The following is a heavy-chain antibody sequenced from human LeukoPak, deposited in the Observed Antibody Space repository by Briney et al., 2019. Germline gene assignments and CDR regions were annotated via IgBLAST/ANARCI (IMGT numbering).Heavy chain of an antibody. D-gene: IGHD5-12*01. J-gene: IGHJ3*02. V-gene: IGHV1-8*02. CDR2: INPNSGNT. CDR3: ARGKPKWLRFFAFDI. CDR1: GYTFTGYY. Sequence: ASVKVSCKASGYTFTGYYIHWVRQAPGQELEWMGWINPNSGNTGYAQKFQGRVTMTRNTSISTAYMELSSLRSEDTAVYYCARGKPKWLRFFAFDIWGQGTMVTVSS.